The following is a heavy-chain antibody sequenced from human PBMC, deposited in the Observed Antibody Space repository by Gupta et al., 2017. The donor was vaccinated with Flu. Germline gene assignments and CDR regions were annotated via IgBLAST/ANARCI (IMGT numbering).Heavy chain of an antibody. Sequence: SGYTFVGYYIHWVRQAPGQGLEWMGRINPNSGVTNYTQKFQGRVTLTRDRSISTAYMELSRLTSDDTAVYYCASFSSSIVYFYMDVWGKGTTVTVSS. J-gene: IGHJ6*03. CDR3: ASFSSSIVYFYMDV. V-gene: IGHV1-2*06. D-gene: IGHD6-6*01. CDR2: INPNSGVT. CDR1: GYTFVGYY.